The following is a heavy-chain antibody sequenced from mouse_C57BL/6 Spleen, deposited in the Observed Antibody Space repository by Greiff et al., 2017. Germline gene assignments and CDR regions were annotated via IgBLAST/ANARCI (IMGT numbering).Heavy chain of an antibody. Sequence: VKLQQSGAELVKPGASVKLSCKASGYTFTEYTIHWVKQRSGQGLEWIGWFYPGSGSIKYNEKFKDKATLTADKSSSTVYMELSRLTSEDSAVYFCARHEGPYYYGSSHYAMDYWGQGTSVTVSS. CDR2: FYPGSGSI. V-gene: IGHV1-62-2*01. J-gene: IGHJ4*01. CDR1: GYTFTEYT. CDR3: ARHEGPYYYGSSHYAMDY. D-gene: IGHD1-1*01.